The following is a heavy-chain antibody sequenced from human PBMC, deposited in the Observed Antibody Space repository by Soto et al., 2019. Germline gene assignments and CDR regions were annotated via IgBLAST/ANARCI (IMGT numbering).Heavy chain of an antibody. Sequence: EVQLLESGGGLVQPGGSLRLSCATSGFTFSSYAMNWVRQAPGKGLAWVSGISASGSGTFYADSVKGRFTISRDNSKNTLYLQMNSLRAEDTALYYCVKDQSITIFGVLNWFDPWGQGTLVTVSS. V-gene: IGHV3-23*01. J-gene: IGHJ5*02. D-gene: IGHD3-3*01. CDR1: GFTFSSYA. CDR2: ISASGSGT. CDR3: VKDQSITIFGVLNWFDP.